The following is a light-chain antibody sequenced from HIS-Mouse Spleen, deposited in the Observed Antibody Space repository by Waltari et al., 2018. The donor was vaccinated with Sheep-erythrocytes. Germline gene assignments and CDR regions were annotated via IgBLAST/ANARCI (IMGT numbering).Light chain of an antibody. V-gene: IGLV2-11*01. CDR2: DVS. Sequence: QSALTQPRSVSGSPGQSVTISCTGTSSAVGGYNYVSWYQQHPGKAPKHMIYDVSKRPSGVPDRFPGSKSGNTASLTISGLQAEDEADYYCCSYAGSYNHVFATGTKVTVL. CDR1: SSAVGGYNY. CDR3: CSYAGSYNHV. J-gene: IGLJ1*01.